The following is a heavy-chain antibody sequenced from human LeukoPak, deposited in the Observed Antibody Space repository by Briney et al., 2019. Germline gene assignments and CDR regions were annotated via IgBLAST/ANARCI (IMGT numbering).Heavy chain of an antibody. CDR3: ARGPTYYYDSSGYYSFDY. D-gene: IGHD3-22*01. CDR2: IYYSGST. Sequence: PSETLSLTCTVSGGSISSYYWSWIRQPPGKGLEWIGYIYYSGSTNYNPSLKSRVTISVDTSKNQFSLKLSSVTAADTAVCYCARGPTYYYDSSGYYSFDYWGQGTLVTVSS. J-gene: IGHJ4*02. V-gene: IGHV4-59*01. CDR1: GGSISSYY.